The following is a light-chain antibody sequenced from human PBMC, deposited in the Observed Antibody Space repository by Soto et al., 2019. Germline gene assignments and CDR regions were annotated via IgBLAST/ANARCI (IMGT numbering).Light chain of an antibody. J-gene: IGKJ5*01. CDR2: GAS. CDR1: QSVSSSY. V-gene: IGKV3-20*01. Sequence: VLTQSPGTLSLSPGERATLSCRASQSVSSSYLAWYQQKPGQAPRLLIYGASSRATGIPDRFSGSGSGTDFTLTITRLEPEDFAVYYCQQYGVSPIPFGLRARLEVK. CDR3: QQYGVSPIP.